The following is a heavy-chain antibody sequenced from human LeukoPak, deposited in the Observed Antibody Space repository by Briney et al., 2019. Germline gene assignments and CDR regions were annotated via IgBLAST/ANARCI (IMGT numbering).Heavy chain of an antibody. D-gene: IGHD1-26*01. CDR3: ARARDSGSYFDY. V-gene: IGHV3-30-3*01. CDR2: ISYDGSNK. Sequence: PGGSLRLSCAASGFTFSSYAMHWVRQAPGKGLEWVAVISYDGSNKYYADSVKGRFTISRDNSKNTLYLQMNSLRAEDTAVYYCARARDSGSYFDYWGQGTLVTVSS. J-gene: IGHJ4*02. CDR1: GFTFSSYA.